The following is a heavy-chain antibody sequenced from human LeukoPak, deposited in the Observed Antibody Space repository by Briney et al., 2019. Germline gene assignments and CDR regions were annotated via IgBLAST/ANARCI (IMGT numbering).Heavy chain of an antibody. CDR1: GGTFSSYA. CDR3: ATNPSGYSYGSFDY. CDR2: IIPILGIA. Sequence: GSSVKVSCKASGGTFSSYAISWVRQAPGQGLEWVGRIIPILGIANYEQKFQGRVTITADKSTSTAYMELSSLRSEDTAVYYCATNPSGYSYGSFDYWGQGTLVTVSS. D-gene: IGHD5-18*01. V-gene: IGHV1-69*04. J-gene: IGHJ4*02.